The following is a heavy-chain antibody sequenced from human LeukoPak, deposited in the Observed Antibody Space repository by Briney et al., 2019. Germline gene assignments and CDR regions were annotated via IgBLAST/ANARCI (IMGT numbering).Heavy chain of an antibody. CDR2: IYYSGST. V-gene: IGHV4-59*01. CDR3: ARVARFGELYIDY. J-gene: IGHJ4*02. Sequence: SETLSLTCTVSGHSISSYYWSWIRQPPGKGLEWIGYIYYSGSTNYNPSLKSRVTISVDTSKNQFSLKLSSVTAADTAVYYCARVARFGELYIDYWGQGTLVTVSS. D-gene: IGHD3-10*01. CDR1: GHSISSYY.